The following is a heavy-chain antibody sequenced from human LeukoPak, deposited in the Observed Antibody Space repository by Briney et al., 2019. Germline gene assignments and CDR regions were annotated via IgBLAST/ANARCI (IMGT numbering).Heavy chain of an antibody. Sequence: GGSLRLSCAASGLTFSNYWMHWVRQTPGKGLVWVSRINSDGYITTYADSVKGRFTISRDNAKNTLYVQMNSLRTEDTAVYYCARETLGKGFFDYWGQGTLVTVSS. D-gene: IGHD3-16*01. J-gene: IGHJ4*02. CDR3: ARETLGKGFFDY. CDR2: INSDGYIT. CDR1: GLTFSNYW. V-gene: IGHV3-74*01.